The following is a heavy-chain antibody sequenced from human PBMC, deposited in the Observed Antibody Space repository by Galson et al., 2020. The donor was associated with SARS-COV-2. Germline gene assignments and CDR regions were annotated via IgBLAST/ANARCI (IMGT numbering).Heavy chain of an antibody. D-gene: IGHD6-13*01. V-gene: IGHV4-31*03. J-gene: IGHJ5*02. CDR3: ARAVTIAAAVSWFDA. CDR1: GGSISSGDYY. Sequence: SETLSLTCTVSGGSISSGDYYWSWIRQHPGKGLEWIAYIHYSGSAHYNPSLKSRVTISVDTSKNQFSLKLSSATAADTAVYYCARAVTIAAAVSWFDAWGLGTLVTVSS. CDR2: IHYSGSA.